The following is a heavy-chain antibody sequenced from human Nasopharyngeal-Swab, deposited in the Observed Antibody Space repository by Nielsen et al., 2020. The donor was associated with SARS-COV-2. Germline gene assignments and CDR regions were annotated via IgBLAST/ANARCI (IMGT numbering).Heavy chain of an antibody. J-gene: IGHJ4*02. Sequence: GSLRLCCTVSGGPISSYYWSWIRQPPGKGLEWIGNIYYSGSTNYNPSLKSRVTISADTSKKQFSLNLSSVTAADTAVYYCARDGPYVGYAFDDWGQGTLVTVS. D-gene: IGHD5-18*01. CDR2: IYYSGST. CDR1: GGPISSYY. V-gene: IGHV4-59*01. CDR3: ARDGPYVGYAFDD.